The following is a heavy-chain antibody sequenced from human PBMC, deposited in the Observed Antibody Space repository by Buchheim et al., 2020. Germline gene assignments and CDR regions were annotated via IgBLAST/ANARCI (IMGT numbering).Heavy chain of an antibody. D-gene: IGHD3-22*01. CDR2: VFYSGNT. Sequence: QVQLQESGPGLVKPSETLSLTCTVSGGSISDSHYYWGWIRQPPGKGLEWIGNVFYSGNTYYNPSLHSRLPISVDTSNHQLSLKLSSVTAADTALYFCARTPYFSDSSGYSHWGLGTL. V-gene: IGHV4-39*01. CDR3: ARTPYFSDSSGYSH. CDR1: GGSISDSHYY. J-gene: IGHJ4*02.